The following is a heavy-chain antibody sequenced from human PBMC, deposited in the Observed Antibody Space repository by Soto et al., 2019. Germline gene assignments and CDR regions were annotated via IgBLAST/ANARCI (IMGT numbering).Heavy chain of an antibody. J-gene: IGHJ5*02. D-gene: IGHD3-22*01. CDR2: IYYSGIT. CDR1: GGSISSGVYY. CDR3: ARDSGYYDSSGYSWFDP. Sequence: SETLSLTCTVSGGSISSGVYYWIWIRQHPGKGLEWIGYIYYSGITYYNPSLKSRVTISVDTSKNQFSLKLSSVTAADTAVYYCARDSGYYDSSGYSWFDPWGQGTLVTVSS. V-gene: IGHV4-31*03.